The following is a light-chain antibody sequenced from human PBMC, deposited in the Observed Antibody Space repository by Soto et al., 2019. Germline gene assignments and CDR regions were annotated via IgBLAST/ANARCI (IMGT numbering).Light chain of an antibody. V-gene: IGLV1-51*01. CDR3: GTWDSSLSAGGVV. Sequence: QSVLTQPPSVSAAPGQKVTISCSGSSFNIGNNYVSWYQQLPGTAPKLLIHDNNKRPSGIPDRFSGSKSGTSATLGITGIQTEDEADYYCGTWDSSLSAGGVVFGGGTKLTVL. CDR1: SFNIGNNY. J-gene: IGLJ2*01. CDR2: DNN.